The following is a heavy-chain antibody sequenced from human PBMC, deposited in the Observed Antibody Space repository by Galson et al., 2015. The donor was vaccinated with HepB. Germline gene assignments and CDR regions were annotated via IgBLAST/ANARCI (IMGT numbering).Heavy chain of an antibody. D-gene: IGHD3-22*01. V-gene: IGHV1-69*13. CDR2: IIPIFGTA. J-gene: IGHJ4*02. CDR1: GGTFSRYA. CDR3: ARGWRHSSGAFDY. Sequence: SVKVSCKASGGTFSRYAITWVRQAPGQGLEWMGGIIPIFGTANYAQKFQGRVTITADESTSTAYMELSSLRFEDTAVYYCARGWRHSSGAFDYWGQGTLVTVSS.